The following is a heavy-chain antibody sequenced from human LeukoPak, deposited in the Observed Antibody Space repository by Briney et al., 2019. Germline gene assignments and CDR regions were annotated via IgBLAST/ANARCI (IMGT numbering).Heavy chain of an antibody. CDR3: ARATIAAAGRALDY. J-gene: IGHJ4*02. Sequence: PGGSLRLSCAASGFTFSSYWMHWVRQVPGKGLVWVSCINSDGSSTIYADSVKGRFTISRDDAKNTLYLQMNSLRAEDTAVYYCARATIAAAGRALDYWGQGTLVTVSS. V-gene: IGHV3-74*01. CDR2: INSDGSST. D-gene: IGHD6-13*01. CDR1: GFTFSSYW.